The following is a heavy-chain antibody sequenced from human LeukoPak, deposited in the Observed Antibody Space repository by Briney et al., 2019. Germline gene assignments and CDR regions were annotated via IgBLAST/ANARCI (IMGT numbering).Heavy chain of an antibody. J-gene: IGHJ4*02. CDR1: VFTFSSCS. Sequence: GGSLRLSCAASVFTFSSCSMSWVRQAPGKGLEWVSTIIDSGNSLYYADSVEGRFTISRDNSKNTLYLQMNSLRAGDTAVYYCAKDPIFSGSYGVFDSWGQGTLVTVSS. V-gene: IGHV3-23*01. CDR2: IIDSGNSL. D-gene: IGHD1-26*01. CDR3: AKDPIFSGSYGVFDS.